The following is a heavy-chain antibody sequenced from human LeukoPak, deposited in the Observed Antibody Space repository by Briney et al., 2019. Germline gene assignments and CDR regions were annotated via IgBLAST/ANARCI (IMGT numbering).Heavy chain of an antibody. V-gene: IGHV4-59*01. D-gene: IGHD3-22*01. CDR2: IYYSRST. Sequence: SETLSLTCTVSGGSISSYYWSWIRQPPGRGLEWIGYIYYSRSTNYNPSLKSRVTISVDTSKNQFSLKLSSVTAADTAVYYCAKNAGDYYDSSGYYEYYFDYWGQGTLVTVSS. J-gene: IGHJ4*02. CDR3: AKNAGDYYDSSGYYEYYFDY. CDR1: GGSISSYY.